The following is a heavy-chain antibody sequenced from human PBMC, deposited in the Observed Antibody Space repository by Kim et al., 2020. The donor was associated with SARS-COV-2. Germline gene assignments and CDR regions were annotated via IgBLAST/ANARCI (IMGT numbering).Heavy chain of an antibody. D-gene: IGHD5-12*01. V-gene: IGHV4-59*08. J-gene: IGHJ4*02. CDR3: ARHASGYDHFDY. Sequence: NANPPLKRRVTISVDTSKNQFSLKLSSVTAADTAVYYCARHASGYDHFDYWGQGTLVTVSS.